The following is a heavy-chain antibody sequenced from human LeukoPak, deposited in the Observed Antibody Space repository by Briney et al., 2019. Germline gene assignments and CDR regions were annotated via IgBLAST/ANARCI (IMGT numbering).Heavy chain of an antibody. CDR1: GGTFNDYT. Sequence: ASVKVSCKASGGTFNDYTISWVRQAPGQGLEWMGWISAYNGNTNYAQKLQGRVTMTTDTSTSAAYMELRSLRSDDTAVYYCARCDQYYYYYYMDVWGKGTTVTVSS. CDR3: ARCDQYYYYYYMDV. V-gene: IGHV1-18*01. CDR2: ISAYNGNT. D-gene: IGHD2-2*01. J-gene: IGHJ6*03.